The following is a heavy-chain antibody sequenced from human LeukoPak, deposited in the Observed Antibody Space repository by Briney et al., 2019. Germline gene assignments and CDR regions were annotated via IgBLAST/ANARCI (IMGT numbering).Heavy chain of an antibody. CDR2: IYSSGST. CDR3: ARAYSVAVKDFDY. CDR1: GASISSGSNY. D-gene: IGHD4-11*01. J-gene: IGHJ4*02. Sequence: SETLSLTCSVSGASISSGSNYWGWIRQPPGKTLEWIGSIYSSGSTYYNPSLKSRVIIIIDTPKNHFSLTLSSVTAADTAVYYCARAYSVAVKDFDYWGQGTLVTVSS. V-gene: IGHV4-39*07.